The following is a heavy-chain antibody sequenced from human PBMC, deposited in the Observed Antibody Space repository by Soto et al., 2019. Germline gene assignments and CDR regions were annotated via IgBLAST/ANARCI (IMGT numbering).Heavy chain of an antibody. D-gene: IGHD5-12*01. CDR1: GFSFSGYS. J-gene: IGHJ6*02. CDR2: LSFGNHRT. V-gene: IGHV3-48*02. Sequence: EVQLVESGGGLVQPGGSLRLSCAASGFSFSGYSMNGVRQAPGKGLEWISYLSFGNHRTLYANCARGRFTVSRDDAKQLLYLQMNGLRDEDTAVYYCTRDSGSGYSMDVWGQGTTVTVSS. CDR3: TRDSGSGYSMDV.